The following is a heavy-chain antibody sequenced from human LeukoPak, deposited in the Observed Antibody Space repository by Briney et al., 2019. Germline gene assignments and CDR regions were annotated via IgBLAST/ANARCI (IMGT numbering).Heavy chain of an antibody. CDR2: TYYRSKWYN. Sequence: SQTLSLTCAISGDSVSSNSAAWNWIRQSPSRGLEWLGRTYYRSKWYNDYAVSVKSRITINPDTSKNQFSLPLNSVTPEDTAVYYCERDERQQRGNGMDVWGQGTTVTVSS. D-gene: IGHD6-13*01. V-gene: IGHV6-1*01. CDR1: GDSVSSNSAA. J-gene: IGHJ6*02. CDR3: ERDERQQRGNGMDV.